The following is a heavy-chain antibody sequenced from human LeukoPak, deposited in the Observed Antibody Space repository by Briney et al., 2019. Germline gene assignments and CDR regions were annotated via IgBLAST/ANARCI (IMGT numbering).Heavy chain of an antibody. CDR2: ISGSGGST. CDR3: AKDTMIVVVQYYFDY. V-gene: IGHV3-23*01. D-gene: IGHD3-22*01. CDR1: GFTFSSYA. Sequence: PGGSLRPSCAASGFTFSSYAMSWVRQAPGKGLEWVSAISGSGGSTYYADSVKGRFTISRDNSKNTLYLQMNSLRAEDTAVYYCAKDTMIVVVQYYFDYWGQGTLVTVSS. J-gene: IGHJ4*02.